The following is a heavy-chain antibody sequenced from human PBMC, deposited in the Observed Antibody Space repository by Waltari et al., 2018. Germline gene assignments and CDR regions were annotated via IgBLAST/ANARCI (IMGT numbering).Heavy chain of an antibody. J-gene: IGHJ4*02. Sequence: ELSMDWVRHAPGKGLEWMGGFDPEDGETIYAQSFQGRVTMTEDTSTDTAYMEVSSLRSEDTAVYYCATSPIALFGTLYWGREPWSPSPQ. V-gene: IGHV1-24*01. CDR1: ELS. D-gene: IGHD6-13*01. CDR2: FDPEDGET. CDR3: ATSPIALFGTLY.